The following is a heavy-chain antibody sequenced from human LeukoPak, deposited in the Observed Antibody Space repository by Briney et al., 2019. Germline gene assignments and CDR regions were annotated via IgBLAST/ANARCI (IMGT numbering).Heavy chain of an antibody. CDR2: IYYSGST. V-gene: IGHV4-59*08. CDR1: GGSISSYY. D-gene: IGHD3-22*01. J-gene: IGHJ6*03. CDR3: ARRYDSTLYYYYYMDV. Sequence: SETLSLTCTVSGGSISSYYWSWIRQPPGKGLEWIGYIYYSGSTNYNPSLKSRVTISVDTSKNQFSLKLSSVTAADTAVYYCARRYDSTLYYYYYMDVRGKGTTVTVSS.